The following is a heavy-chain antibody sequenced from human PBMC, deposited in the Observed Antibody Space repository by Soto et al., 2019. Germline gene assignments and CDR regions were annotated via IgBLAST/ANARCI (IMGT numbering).Heavy chain of an antibody. CDR3: ARRPSQGTLDY. CDR1: GGSMSSGDYY. Sequence: TSETLSLTCTVSGGSMSSGDYYWSWIRQPPGKGLEWIGFIYYSGSTYYNPSLKSRVAISVGTSKNQFSLRLSSVTAADTAVYYCARRPSQGTLDYWGQGTLVTVSS. CDR2: IYYSGST. J-gene: IGHJ4*02. V-gene: IGHV4-30-4*01.